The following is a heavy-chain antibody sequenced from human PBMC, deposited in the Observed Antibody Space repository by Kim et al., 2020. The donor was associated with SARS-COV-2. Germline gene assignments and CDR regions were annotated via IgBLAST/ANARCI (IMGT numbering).Heavy chain of an antibody. D-gene: IGHD1-26*01. Sequence: AGSEKGRFTISRDNSKNTLYLQMNSLRPEDTAVYYCARRGEWELLHAFDIWGQGTMVTVSS. CDR3: ARRGEWELLHAFDI. V-gene: IGHV3-30*01. J-gene: IGHJ3*02.